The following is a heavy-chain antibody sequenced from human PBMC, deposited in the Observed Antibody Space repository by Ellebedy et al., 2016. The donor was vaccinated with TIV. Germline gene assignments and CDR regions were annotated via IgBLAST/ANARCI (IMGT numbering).Heavy chain of an antibody. V-gene: IGHV4-4*02. D-gene: IGHD3/OR15-3a*01. CDR3: TRCPRGLTLWTRWFDP. J-gene: IGHJ5*02. CDR2: VWRDGST. CDR1: GDSVTSGRW. Sequence: SETLSLTCSVSGDSVTSGRWWNWVRQAPGKGLEWVGEVWRDGSTNNNPSLRSRVIMSLDKSKNAVSLKVTSVTAADTAVYYCTRCPRGLTLWTRWFDPWGQGTLVSVSS.